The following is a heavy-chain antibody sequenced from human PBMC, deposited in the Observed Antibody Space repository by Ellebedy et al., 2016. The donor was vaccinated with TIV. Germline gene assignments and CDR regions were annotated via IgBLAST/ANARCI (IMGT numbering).Heavy chain of an antibody. CDR1: GFTFSSYW. CDR3: AKGSPFGGY. V-gene: IGHV3-7*01. CDR2: IKPDGTKK. Sequence: GESLKISXAASGFTFSSYWMSWVRQAPGKGLEWVANIKPDGTKKNYVDSVKGRFTISRDNAKNSLYLQMNSLRAEDTAVYYCAKGSPFGGYWGQGTLVTVSS. J-gene: IGHJ4*02. D-gene: IGHD4-23*01.